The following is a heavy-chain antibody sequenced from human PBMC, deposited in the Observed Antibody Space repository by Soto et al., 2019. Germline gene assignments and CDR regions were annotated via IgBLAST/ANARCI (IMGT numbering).Heavy chain of an antibody. D-gene: IGHD6-6*01. V-gene: IGHV3-23*01. CDR3: AKCRWSSSSPVDY. J-gene: IGHJ4*02. CDR2: LSGNGGDT. CDR1: GFAFSSYA. Sequence: GGSLRLSCAVSGFAFSSYAMNWVRQAPGKGLGWVSTLSGNGGDTYYADSVKGRFTISRDNSRNTLYPQMNSLRAEDTAVYYFAKCRWSSSSPVDYWGQGTLVTVSS.